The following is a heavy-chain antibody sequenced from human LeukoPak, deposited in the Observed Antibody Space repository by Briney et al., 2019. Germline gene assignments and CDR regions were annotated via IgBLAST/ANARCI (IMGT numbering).Heavy chain of an antibody. CDR2: ISWNSGSI. D-gene: IGHD5-24*01. CDR3: AKWSRDGNHFDY. Sequence: GGSLRLSCAASGFIFDDYAMHWVRQAPGKGLEWVSGISWNSGSIGYADSVKGRFTISRDNAKNSLYLQMNSLRAEDTALYYCAKWSRDGNHFDYWAREPWSPSPQ. V-gene: IGHV3-9*01. J-gene: IGHJ4*02. CDR1: GFIFDDYA.